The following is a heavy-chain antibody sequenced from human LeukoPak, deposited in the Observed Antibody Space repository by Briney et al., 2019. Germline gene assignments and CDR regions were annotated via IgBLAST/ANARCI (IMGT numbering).Heavy chain of an antibody. J-gene: IGHJ4*02. CDR3: AGGYSYGHFDY. V-gene: IGHV3-33*01. CDR2: MWDDGTNE. CDR1: GFNFGIYG. D-gene: IGHD5-18*01. Sequence: PTGGSLRLSCTASGFNFGIYGMHWVRQAPGKGLEWVAVMWDDGTNEYYVESVKGRFTISRDNGKRTLYLQMNSLRAEDTAVYYCAGGYSYGHFDYGGQGPLVTVSS.